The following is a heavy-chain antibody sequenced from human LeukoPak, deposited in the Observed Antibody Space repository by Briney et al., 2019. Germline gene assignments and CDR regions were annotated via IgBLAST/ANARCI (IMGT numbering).Heavy chain of an antibody. V-gene: IGHV4-61*08. CDR2: IYYSGST. CDR3: ARGTQEYDSSGYYYDY. J-gene: IGHJ4*02. CDR1: GGSISSGGYY. D-gene: IGHD3-22*01. Sequence: SQTLSLTCTVSGGSISSGGYYWSWIRQPPGKGLEWIGYIYYSGSTNYNPSLKSRVTISVDTSKNQFSLKLSSVTAADTAVYYCARGTQEYDSSGYYYDYWGQGTLVTVSS.